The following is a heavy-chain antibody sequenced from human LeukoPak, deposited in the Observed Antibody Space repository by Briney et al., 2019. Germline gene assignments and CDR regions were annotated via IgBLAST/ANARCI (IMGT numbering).Heavy chain of an antibody. CDR3: ARGYNWNAQPGDYYYYYMDV. CDR2: IIPIFGTA. V-gene: IGHV1-69*05. Sequence: SVKVSCKASGGTFSSYAISWVRQAPGQGLEWMGRIIPIFGTANYAQKLQGRVTITTDESTSTAYMELSSLRSEDTAVYYCARGYNWNAQPGDYYYYYMDVWGKGTTVTVSS. CDR1: GGTFSSYA. J-gene: IGHJ6*03. D-gene: IGHD1-1*01.